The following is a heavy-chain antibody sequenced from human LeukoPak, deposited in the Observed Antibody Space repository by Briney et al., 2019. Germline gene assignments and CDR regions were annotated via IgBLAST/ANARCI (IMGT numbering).Heavy chain of an antibody. Sequence: KPSETPSLTCTVSGGSISSYYWSWIRQPPGKGLEWIGYIYYSGSTNYNPSLKSRVTISVDTSKNQFSLKLSSVTAADTAVYYCARGVVGNYYYGMDVWGQGTTVTVSS. CDR2: IYYSGST. CDR3: ARGVVGNYYYGMDV. D-gene: IGHD7-27*01. CDR1: GGSISSYY. J-gene: IGHJ6*02. V-gene: IGHV4-59*08.